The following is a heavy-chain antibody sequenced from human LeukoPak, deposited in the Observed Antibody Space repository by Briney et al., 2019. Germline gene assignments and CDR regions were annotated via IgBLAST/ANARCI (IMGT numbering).Heavy chain of an antibody. D-gene: IGHD6-13*01. CDR1: GYTFTSYY. CDR2: INPRDDST. Sequence: ASVTVSCTASGYTFTSYYMHWVRQAPGQGLEWLGLINPRDDSTDYPQKLRGRVTVTRDTSTNTVYMQLSGLRSEDTAMYFCAREIAPAGKTFDYWGQGALVTVSS. V-gene: IGHV1-46*01. CDR3: AREIAPAGKTFDY. J-gene: IGHJ4*02.